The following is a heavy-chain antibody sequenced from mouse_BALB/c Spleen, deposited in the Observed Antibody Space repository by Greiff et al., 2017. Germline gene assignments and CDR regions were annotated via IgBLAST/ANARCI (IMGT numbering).Heavy chain of an antibody. V-gene: IGHV14-4*02. CDR3: NGLRLGSSYYAMDY. Sequence: EVQLQQSGAELVRSGASVKLSCTASGFNINDYYMHWVKQRPEQGLEWIGWIDPENGDTEYAPKFQGKATMTADTSSNTAYLQLSSLTSEDTAVYYCNGLRLGSSYYAMDYWGQGTSVTGSS. J-gene: IGHJ4*01. D-gene: IGHD1-2*01. CDR2: IDPENGDT. CDR1: GFNINDYY.